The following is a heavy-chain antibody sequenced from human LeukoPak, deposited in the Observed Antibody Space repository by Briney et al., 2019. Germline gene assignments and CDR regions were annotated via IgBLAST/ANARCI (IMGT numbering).Heavy chain of an antibody. CDR3: ARVLFLAKEQYYFDY. V-gene: IGHV4-34*01. Sequence: SETLSLTCAVYGGSFSGYYWSWIRQPPGKGLEWIGEINHSGSTNYNPSLKSRVTISVDTSKNQFSLKLSSVTAADTAVYYCARVLFLAKEQYYFDYWGQGTLVTVSS. CDR1: GGSFSGYY. D-gene: IGHD1/OR15-1a*01. CDR2: INHSGST. J-gene: IGHJ4*02.